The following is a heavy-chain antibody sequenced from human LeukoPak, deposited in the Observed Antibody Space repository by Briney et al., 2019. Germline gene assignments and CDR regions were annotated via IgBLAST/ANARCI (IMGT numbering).Heavy chain of an antibody. CDR1: GGSISSYY. CDR2: IYSSGST. V-gene: IGHV4-59*08. Sequence: ETLSLTCTVSGGSISSYYWSWIRQPPGKGLEWIGYIYSSGSTNYNPSLKSRVTISVDTSKNQFSLKLSSVTAADTAVYYCARRRGAHTANALDIWGQGTMVTVSS. J-gene: IGHJ3*02. D-gene: IGHD3-10*01. CDR3: ARRRGAHTANALDI.